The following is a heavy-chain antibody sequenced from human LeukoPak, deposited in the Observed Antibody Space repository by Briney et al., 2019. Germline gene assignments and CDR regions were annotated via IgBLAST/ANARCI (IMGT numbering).Heavy chain of an antibody. Sequence: ASVKVSCKASGYTFTGYYMHWVRQAPGQGLEWMGRINPNSGGTNYAQKFQGRVTMTRDTSISTAYMELSSLRSEDTAVYYCARVWSSSSGRYFDYWGQGTLVTVSS. D-gene: IGHD6-6*01. CDR2: INPNSGGT. J-gene: IGHJ4*02. CDR3: ARVWSSSSGRYFDY. CDR1: GYTFTGYY. V-gene: IGHV1-2*06.